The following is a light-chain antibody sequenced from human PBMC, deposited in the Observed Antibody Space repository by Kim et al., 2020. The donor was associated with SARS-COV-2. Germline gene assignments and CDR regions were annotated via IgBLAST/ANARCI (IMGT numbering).Light chain of an antibody. CDR1: QNVLHTSNNQNY. CDR2: WAS. V-gene: IGKV4-1*01. CDR3: QQYFDTPYS. Sequence: DIVMNKSPDSLAVSLGGRATINCKSSQNVLHTSNNQNYLAWYQQKPRQPPKLLIYWASSRDSGVPDRFSGSGSGTNFTLTISSLQAEDVAIYYCQQYFDTPYSFGQGTKLEI. J-gene: IGKJ2*01.